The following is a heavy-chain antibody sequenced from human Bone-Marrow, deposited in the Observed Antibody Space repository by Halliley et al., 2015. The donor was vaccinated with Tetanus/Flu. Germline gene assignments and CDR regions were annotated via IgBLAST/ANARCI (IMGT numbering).Heavy chain of an antibody. V-gene: IGHV4-59*08. J-gene: IGHJ4*02. CDR1: GVSIGSHF. CDR2: YYYGGNT. D-gene: IGHD1-26*01. CDR3: ATLGHTSGTSFDN. Sequence: TLSLTCTVSGVSIGSHFWRWVRQPPGKGLEWVGCYYYGGNTYYSPLLDGRVIILVDTSKNQFSLSLNSVTAADTALYYCATLGHTSGTSFDNWGQGIPVTVSS.